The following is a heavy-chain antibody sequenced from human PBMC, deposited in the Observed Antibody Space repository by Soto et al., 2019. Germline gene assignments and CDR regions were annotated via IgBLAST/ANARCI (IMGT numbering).Heavy chain of an antibody. Sequence: EVQLLESGGDLVQPGGSLRLSCAASGFPFSSYVMSWVRQAPGKGLEWVSGITGSGGSTFHADSVRGRFTISRDNSKNTLNLQMNRLRAEDTAVYYCARVGSGGSWRFYYFDSWGQGTLVTVSS. CDR1: GFPFSSYV. CDR3: ARVGSGGSWRFYYFDS. CDR2: ITGSGGST. V-gene: IGHV3-23*01. D-gene: IGHD2-15*01. J-gene: IGHJ4*02.